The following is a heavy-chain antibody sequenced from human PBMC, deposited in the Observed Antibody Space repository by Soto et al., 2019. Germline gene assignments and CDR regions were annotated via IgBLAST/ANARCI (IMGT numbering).Heavy chain of an antibody. Sequence: PSETLSVTCTVSGGSFSGHFWSWVRQPPGKGLEWIGEVSHSGNTKYYPSLRSRVTLSVDTSISTAYMELSRLRSDDTAVYYCARYYYDSSGYYYENYWGQGTLVTVSS. D-gene: IGHD3-22*01. CDR1: GGSFSGHF. CDR3: ARYYYDSSGYYYENY. J-gene: IGHJ4*02. CDR2: VSHSGNT. V-gene: IGHV4-34*10.